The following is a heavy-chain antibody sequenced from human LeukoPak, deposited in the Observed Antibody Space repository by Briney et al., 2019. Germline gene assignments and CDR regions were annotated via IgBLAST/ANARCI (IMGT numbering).Heavy chain of an antibody. D-gene: IGHD4-23*01. J-gene: IGHJ4*02. CDR2: INSDGSRT. CDR1: GFTFSSYE. Sequence: GGSLRLSCAASGFTFSSYEMNWVRQAPGKGLVWVSRINSDGSRTTYADSVKGRFTISRDNSKNTLYLQMNSLRAEDTAVYYCVRANYGGSFDYWGQGTLVTVSS. V-gene: IGHV3-74*01. CDR3: VRANYGGSFDY.